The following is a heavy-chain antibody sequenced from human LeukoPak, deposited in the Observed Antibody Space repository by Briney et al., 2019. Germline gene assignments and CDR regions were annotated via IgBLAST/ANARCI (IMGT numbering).Heavy chain of an antibody. CDR2: IYYSENT. CDR1: GGSISSSKDY. CDR3: ARDSYYYDSSGYYAGDY. V-gene: IGHV4-39*02. J-gene: IGHJ4*02. Sequence: PSETLSLTCTVSGGSISSSKDYWGWIRQPPGKGLEWIGSIYYSENTYYNPSLKSRVSISVDTSKNQFSLKLSSVTAADTAVYYCARDSYYYDSSGYYAGDYWGQGTLVTVSS. D-gene: IGHD3-22*01.